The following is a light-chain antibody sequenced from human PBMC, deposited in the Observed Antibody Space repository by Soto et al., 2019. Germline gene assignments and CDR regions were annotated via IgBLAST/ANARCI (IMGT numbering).Light chain of an antibody. CDR3: QQSYSTPSNT. J-gene: IGKJ2*01. CDR1: QSISSY. V-gene: IGKV1-39*01. CDR2: AAS. Sequence: DIQMTQSPSSLSASVGDRVTITCRASQSISSYLNWYQQKPGQAPKLLIYAASSLQSGVPSRFSGSGSGTEFTLTISSLEPEDFATYYCQQSYSTPSNTFGQGTKLEIK.